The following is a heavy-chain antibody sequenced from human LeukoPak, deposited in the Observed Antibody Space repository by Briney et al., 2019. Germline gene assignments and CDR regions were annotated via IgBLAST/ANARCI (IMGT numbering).Heavy chain of an antibody. CDR2: IKRKIDGETT. J-gene: IGHJ4*02. V-gene: IGHV3-15*01. Sequence: PGGSLRLSCAASGFTFSNAWMSWVRQAPIKGLEWVGRIKRKIDGETTDYAAPAKGRFTISRDDSKNTLYLQMNSLKTEDTAMYYCTSEDQGGFDYWGQGTLVTVSS. CDR1: GFTFSNAW. D-gene: IGHD1-26*01. CDR3: TSEDQGGFDY.